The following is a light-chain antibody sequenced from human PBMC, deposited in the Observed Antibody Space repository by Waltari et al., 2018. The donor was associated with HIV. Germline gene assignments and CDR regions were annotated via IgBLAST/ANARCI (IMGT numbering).Light chain of an antibody. Sequence: QSALTQPASVSGSPGQSITISCTGASRDIGNYNLVSWYQQHPGKPPQLIIYETIKLPSGVSDRIAGSISANTASLTIAGLQADDEAEYYCSSYGGSSKWLFGGGTKLTVL. CDR3: SSYGGSSKWL. V-gene: IGLV2-23*01. CDR1: SRDIGNYNL. CDR2: ETI. J-gene: IGLJ2*01.